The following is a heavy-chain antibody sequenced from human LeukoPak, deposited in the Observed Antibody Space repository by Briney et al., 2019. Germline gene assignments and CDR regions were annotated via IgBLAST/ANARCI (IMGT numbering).Heavy chain of an antibody. V-gene: IGHV1-18*01. CDR1: GYTFTSYG. D-gene: IGHD3-16*01. CDR3: ARVLKGVYYFYMDV. Sequence: APVKVSCKASGYTFTSYGITWVRQAPGQGLEWMGWINVYNGHKNYAQKLQGRVTMTTDTSTSTAYMELRSLRSDDTAVYYCARVLKGVYYFYMDVWGKGTTVTVSS. J-gene: IGHJ6*03. CDR2: INVYNGHK.